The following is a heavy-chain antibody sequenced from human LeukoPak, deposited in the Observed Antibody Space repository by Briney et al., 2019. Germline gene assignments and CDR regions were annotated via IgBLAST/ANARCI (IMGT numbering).Heavy chain of an antibody. CDR1: GLTFSSFW. J-gene: IGHJ4*02. CDR2: INSDGSST. V-gene: IGHV3-74*01. Sequence: GGSLRLSCAASGLTFSSFWMHWVRHAPGKGLVWVSRINSDGSSTSYADSVKGRFTISRDNGENTLYLQMNSLRPEDTAVYYCATSERGYSYGFMGYWGQGTLVTVSS. CDR3: ATSERGYSYGFMGY. D-gene: IGHD5-18*01.